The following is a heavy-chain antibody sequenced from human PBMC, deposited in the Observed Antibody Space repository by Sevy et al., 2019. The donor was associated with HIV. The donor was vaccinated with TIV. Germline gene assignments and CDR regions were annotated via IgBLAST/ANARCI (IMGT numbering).Heavy chain of an antibody. CDR1: GGSISSYY. D-gene: IGHD3-22*01. J-gene: IGHJ4*02. CDR2: IYYSGST. Sequence: SETLSLTCTVSGGSISSYYWSWIRQPPGKGLEWIGYIYYSGSTNYNPSLKSRVTISVDTSKNQFSLNLSSVNAADTAVYYCARLGETDYYDSSGYYPAGFDYWGQGTLVTVSS. CDR3: ARLGETDYYDSSGYYPAGFDY. V-gene: IGHV4-59*01.